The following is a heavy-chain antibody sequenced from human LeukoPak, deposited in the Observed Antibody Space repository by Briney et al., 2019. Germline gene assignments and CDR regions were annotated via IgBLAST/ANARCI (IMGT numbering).Heavy chain of an antibody. V-gene: IGHV3-7*01. CDR2: IKQDGSEK. CDR3: ARDFSQQLVPFDY. CDR1: GFTFSSYW. D-gene: IGHD6-13*01. Sequence: GGSLRLSCAASGFTFSSYWVSWVRQAPGKGLEWVANIKQDGSEKYYVDSVKGRFTISRDNAKNSLYLQMNSLRAEDTAVYYCARDFSQQLVPFDYWGQGTLVTVSS. J-gene: IGHJ4*02.